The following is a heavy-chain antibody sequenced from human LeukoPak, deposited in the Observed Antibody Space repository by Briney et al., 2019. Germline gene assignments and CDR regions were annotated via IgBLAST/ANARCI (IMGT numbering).Heavy chain of an antibody. CDR2: ISSSSSYI. V-gene: IGHV3-21*04. J-gene: IGHJ4*02. Sequence: PGGSLRLSCAASGFTFSSYNMNWVRQAPGKGLEWVSSISSSSSYIYYADSVKGRFTISRDNAKNSLYLQMNSLRAEDTAVYYCARDGTAVGINYDYWGQGTLVTASS. CDR3: ARDGTAVGINYDY. CDR1: GFTFSSYN. D-gene: IGHD6-13*01.